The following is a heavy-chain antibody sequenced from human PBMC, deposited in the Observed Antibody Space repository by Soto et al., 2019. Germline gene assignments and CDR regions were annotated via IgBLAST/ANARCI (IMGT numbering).Heavy chain of an antibody. V-gene: IGHV3-23*01. J-gene: IGHJ4*02. CDR2: ISGSGGST. CDR1: GFTFSSYA. D-gene: IGHD3-10*01. Sequence: GGSLRLSCAASGFTFSSYAMSWVRQAPGKGLEWVSAISGSGGSTYYADSVKGRFTISIDNSKNTLYLQMNSLGAGDTAVYYCAKTYYYGSGSYWDYWGQGTLVTVSS. CDR3: AKTYYYGSGSYWDY.